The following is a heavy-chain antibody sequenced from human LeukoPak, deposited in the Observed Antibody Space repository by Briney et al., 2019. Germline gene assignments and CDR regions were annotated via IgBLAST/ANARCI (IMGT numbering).Heavy chain of an antibody. CDR3: ATRINGSPY. CDR2: IYPSGST. V-gene: IGHV4-4*07. Sequence: SETLSLTCTVSGDSISGYYWSWIRQPAGKGLEWIGRIYPSGSTNSNLCLKSRVTMSVDTSKKQFSLRLSSVTAADTALYYCATRINGSPYWGQGTLVTVSS. CDR1: GDSISGYY. D-gene: IGHD1-20*01. J-gene: IGHJ4*02.